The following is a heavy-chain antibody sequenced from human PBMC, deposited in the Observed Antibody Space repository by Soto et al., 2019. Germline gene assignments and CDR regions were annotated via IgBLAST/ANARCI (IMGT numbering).Heavy chain of an antibody. CDR2: IDTSDSYT. V-gene: IGHV5-10-1*01. Sequence: GESLKISCKGSGYSFTLYWISWVRQMPGKGLEWLGRIDTSDSYTNYSPSFEGHVTISVDKSTSTAFLQWSSLKASDTAMYYCARVGYYYYTMDVWGQGTTVTVSS. J-gene: IGHJ6*02. CDR1: GYSFTLYW. CDR3: ARVGYYYYTMDV.